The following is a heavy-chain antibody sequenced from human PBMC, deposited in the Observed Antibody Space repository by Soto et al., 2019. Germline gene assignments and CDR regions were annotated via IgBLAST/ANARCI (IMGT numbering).Heavy chain of an antibody. CDR2: IWYDGSNK. CDR1: GFTFSYYG. Sequence: GGSLRLSCAASGFTFSYYGMHWVRQSPGKGLEWVAVIWYDGSNKYYADSVKGRFTISRDNSKNTLYLQMNSLRAENTAVYYCARDLEGPFDYWGQGTLVTVSS. CDR3: ARDLEGPFDY. V-gene: IGHV3-33*01. J-gene: IGHJ4*02. D-gene: IGHD1-1*01.